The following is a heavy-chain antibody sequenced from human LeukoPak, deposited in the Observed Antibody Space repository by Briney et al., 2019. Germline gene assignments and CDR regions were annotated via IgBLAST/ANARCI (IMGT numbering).Heavy chain of an antibody. V-gene: IGHV1-18*01. CDR3: ARDVNYAFDY. Sequence: ASVKVSCKPSGYSFTRNGISWVRQAPGRGLEWMAWISANSGNTNYAQNFQDRVTLTTDTSTSTAYMELRSLRSDDTAVYYCARDVNYAFDYWGQGTLVTVSS. CDR1: GYSFTRNG. J-gene: IGHJ4*02. CDR2: ISANSGNT. D-gene: IGHD3-16*01.